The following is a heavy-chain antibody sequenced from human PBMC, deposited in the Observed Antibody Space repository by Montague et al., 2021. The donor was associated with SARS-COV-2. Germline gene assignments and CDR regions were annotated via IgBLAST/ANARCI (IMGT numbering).Heavy chain of an antibody. CDR3: ARFPTSYYYDSKAAPATPDAFDI. Sequence: SETLSLTCTVSGGSISSSSYYWGCIRQPPGKGLEWIGSIYYSGGTYYNPSLKSRVTISVDTSKNQFSLKLSSVTAADTAVYYCARFPTSYYYDSKAAPATPDAFDIWGQGTMVTVSS. V-gene: IGHV4-39*01. CDR1: GGSISSSSYY. CDR2: IYYSGGT. J-gene: IGHJ3*02. D-gene: IGHD3-22*01.